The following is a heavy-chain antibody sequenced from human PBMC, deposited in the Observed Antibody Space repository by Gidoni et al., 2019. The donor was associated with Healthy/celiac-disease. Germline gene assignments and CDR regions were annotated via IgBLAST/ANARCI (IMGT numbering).Heavy chain of an antibody. J-gene: IGHJ5*02. Sequence: QVQLVQSGAEVKKPGASVKVSCKASGYTFTSYDINWVRQATGQGLGWMGWMNPNSGNTGYAQKFQGRVTMTRNTSISTAYMELSSLRSEDTAVYYCARGLLGYYDFWSGYYCWFDPWGQGTLVTVSS. CDR2: MNPNSGNT. D-gene: IGHD3-3*01. CDR3: ARGLLGYYDFWSGYYCWFDP. V-gene: IGHV1-8*01. CDR1: GYTFTSYD.